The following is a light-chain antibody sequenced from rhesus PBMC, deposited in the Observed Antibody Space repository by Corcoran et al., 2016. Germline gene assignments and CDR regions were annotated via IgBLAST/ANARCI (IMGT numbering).Light chain of an antibody. Sequence: DIQMSQSPSSLSASVGDRVTITCRASQGISSYLNWYQQKPGKAPKLLIYYANILASGVPSRFSGSGYGKELTLTISSLQPEDFATYYCQQGNSNPPTFGQGTKVEIK. CDR2: YAN. J-gene: IGKJ1*01. CDR3: QQGNSNPPT. CDR1: QGISSY. V-gene: IGKV1-32*02.